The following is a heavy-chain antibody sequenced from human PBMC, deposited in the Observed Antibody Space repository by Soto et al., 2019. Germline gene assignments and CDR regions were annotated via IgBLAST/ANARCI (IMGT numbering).Heavy chain of an antibody. J-gene: IGHJ6*02. CDR2: INPSGGST. CDR3: ARDNGAIFGVVTPYYYYGMDV. Sequence: GASVKVSCKASGYTFTSYYMRWVRQAPGQGLEWMGIINPSGGSTSYAQKFQGRVTMTRDTSTSTVYMELSSLRSEDAAVYYCARDNGAIFGVVTPYYYYGMDVWGQGTTVTVSS. V-gene: IGHV1-46*01. D-gene: IGHD3-3*01. CDR1: GYTFTSYY.